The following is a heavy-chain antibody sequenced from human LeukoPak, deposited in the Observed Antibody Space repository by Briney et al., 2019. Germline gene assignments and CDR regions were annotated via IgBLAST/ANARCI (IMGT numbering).Heavy chain of an antibody. CDR2: IYSGGST. CDR1: GFTVGSNY. V-gene: IGHV3-53*01. D-gene: IGHD6-6*01. J-gene: IGHJ4*02. Sequence: GGSLRLSCAASGFTVGSNYMSWVRQAPGKGLEWVSVIYSGGSTYYADSVKGRFTISRDNSKNTLYLQMNSLRAEDTAVYYCAREGPDSSYDYWGQGALVTVSS. CDR3: AREGPDSSYDY.